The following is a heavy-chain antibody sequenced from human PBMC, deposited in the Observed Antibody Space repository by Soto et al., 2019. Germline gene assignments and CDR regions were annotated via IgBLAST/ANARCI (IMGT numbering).Heavy chain of an antibody. D-gene: IGHD4-17*01. CDR2: IYYSGST. Sequence: SETLSLTCTVSGVSISSGGYYLSWIRQHPGKGLEWIGYIYYSGSTYYNPSLKSRVTISVDTSKNQFSLKLSSVTAADTAVYYCARARSTVTRNFDYWGQGTLVTVSS. V-gene: IGHV4-31*03. J-gene: IGHJ4*02. CDR1: GVSISSGGYY. CDR3: ARARSTVTRNFDY.